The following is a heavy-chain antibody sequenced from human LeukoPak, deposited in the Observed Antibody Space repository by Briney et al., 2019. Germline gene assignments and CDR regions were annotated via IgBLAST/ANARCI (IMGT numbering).Heavy chain of an antibody. Sequence: SETLSLTCTVSGGSISSYYWSWIRQPAGKGLEWIGRIYTSGSTNYNPSLKSRVTMSVDTSKNQFSLKLSSVTAADTAVYYCARDNYYGSGSWRNWFERWGQGTLVTVSS. V-gene: IGHV4-4*07. CDR2: IYTSGST. J-gene: IGHJ5*02. CDR3: ARDNYYGSGSWRNWFER. CDR1: GGSISSYY. D-gene: IGHD3-10*01.